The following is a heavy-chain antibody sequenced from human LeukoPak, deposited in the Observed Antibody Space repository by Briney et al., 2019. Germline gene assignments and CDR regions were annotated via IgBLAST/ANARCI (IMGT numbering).Heavy chain of an antibody. CDR3: AKYYYDSRGYYPDAFDI. CDR1: GFTFSDHY. V-gene: IGHV3-11*03. CDR2: ISSRSSYT. Sequence: GGSLRLSCAPSGFTFSDHYMSWIRQAPGKGLEWVSYISSRSSYTNYADSVKGRFTISRDDAKNSLYLQMNSLRVEDTAVFYCAKYYYDSRGYYPDAFDIWGQGTMVTVSS. J-gene: IGHJ3*02. D-gene: IGHD3-22*01.